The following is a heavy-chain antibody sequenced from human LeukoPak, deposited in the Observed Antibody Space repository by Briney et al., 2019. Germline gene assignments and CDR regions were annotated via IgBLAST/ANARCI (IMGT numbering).Heavy chain of an antibody. CDR2: TYYRSKWYT. CDR1: GDSVSGNSAA. CDR3: ARGSYTSTWF. V-gene: IGHV6-1*01. Sequence: SQTLSLTCAISGDSVSGNSAAWSWIRQSPSRGLEWLGRTYYRSKWYTEYAVSVKSRITINPDTSKNQFSLQLNSVTPEDTAVYYCARGSYTSTWFWGQGTLVTVSS. J-gene: IGHJ4*02. D-gene: IGHD6-13*01.